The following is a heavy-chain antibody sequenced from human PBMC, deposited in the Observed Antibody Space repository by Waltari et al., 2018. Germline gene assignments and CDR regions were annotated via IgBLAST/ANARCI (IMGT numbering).Heavy chain of an antibody. D-gene: IGHD3-22*01. CDR2: LSGSASAI. Sequence: EVQLVESGGGLVQPGGSLRLSCAASGFTFSRDSMNWVRQAPGKGLEWVSYLSGSASAIYYADSVKGRFTISRDNAKSSLFLHMTSLRAEDTAVYYCARDRGGDSSGLSPDAFDYWGQGTLVTVAP. V-gene: IGHV3-48*04. CDR3: ARDRGGDSSGLSPDAFDY. CDR1: GFTFSRDS. J-gene: IGHJ4*02.